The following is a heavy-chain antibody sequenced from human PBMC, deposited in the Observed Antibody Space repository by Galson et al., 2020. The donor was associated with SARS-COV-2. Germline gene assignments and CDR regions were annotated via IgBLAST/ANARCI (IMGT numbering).Heavy chain of an antibody. CDR1: GFTFDDYA. CDR2: ISWNSGSI. CDR3: AKGGIAVAGNEPAGDY. D-gene: IGHD6-19*01. V-gene: IGHV3-9*01. Sequence: GGSLRLSCAASGFTFDDYAMHWVRQAPGKGLEWVSGISWNSGSIGYADSVKGRFTISRDNAKNSLYLQMNSLRAEDTALYYCAKGGIAVAGNEPAGDYWGQGTLVIVSS. J-gene: IGHJ4*02.